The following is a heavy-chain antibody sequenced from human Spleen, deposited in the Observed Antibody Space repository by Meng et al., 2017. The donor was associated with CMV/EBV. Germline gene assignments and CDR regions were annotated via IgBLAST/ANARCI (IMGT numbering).Heavy chain of an antibody. V-gene: IGHV4-34*01. Sequence: QVTLQQGGAGLLKPSETLSLTCAVYGGSFSGYYWSWIRQPPGKGLEWIGEINHSGSINYNPSLKSRVTISVDTSKNQFSLKLSSVTAADTAVYYCARDRIPGIRAYYFDYWGQGTLVTVSS. CDR1: GGSFSGYY. CDR2: INHSGSI. J-gene: IGHJ4*02. CDR3: ARDRIPGIRAYYFDY. D-gene: IGHD3-3*02.